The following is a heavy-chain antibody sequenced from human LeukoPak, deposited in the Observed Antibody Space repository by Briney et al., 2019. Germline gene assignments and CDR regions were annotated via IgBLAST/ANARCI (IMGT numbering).Heavy chain of an antibody. CDR2: ISGSGGST. V-gene: IGHV3-23*01. CDR3: AKDRIQLWTYYYYYYMDV. D-gene: IGHD5-18*01. J-gene: IGHJ6*03. CDR1: GFTFSSDG. Sequence: GGSLRLSCAASGFTFSSDGMSWVRQAPGKGLEWVSAISGSGGSTYYADSVKGRFTISRDNSKNTLYLQMNSLRAEDTAVYYCAKDRIQLWTYYYYYYMDVWGKGTTVTISS.